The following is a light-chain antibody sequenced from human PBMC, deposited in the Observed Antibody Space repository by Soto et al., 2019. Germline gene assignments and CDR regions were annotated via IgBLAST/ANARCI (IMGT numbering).Light chain of an antibody. Sequence: SVLTQPASVSGSPVQSITISSSGTSSDIGAYDYLSWYQQNPGRAPKLKIYEVSHRFSGLSNRFSGSKSGNTASRTTSGPQAEDEGNYYCTSIAPGTIYVFASATKVTVL. CDR2: EVS. V-gene: IGLV2-14*03. CDR3: TSIAPGTIYV. J-gene: IGLJ1*01. CDR1: SSDIGAYDY.